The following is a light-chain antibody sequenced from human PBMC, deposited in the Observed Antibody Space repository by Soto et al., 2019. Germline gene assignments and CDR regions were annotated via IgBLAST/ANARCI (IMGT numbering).Light chain of an antibody. CDR3: QQYNRYSST. CDR2: DAS. J-gene: IGKJ1*01. Sequence: DIQMTQSPSTLSASLGDRVTITCRARQSITRWLAWYQQRPGKAPKLLIYDASNLESGVPSRFRGSGSGTEFTLTISSLQPDDFETYYCQQYNRYSSTFGQGTKVDIK. V-gene: IGKV1-5*01. CDR1: QSITRW.